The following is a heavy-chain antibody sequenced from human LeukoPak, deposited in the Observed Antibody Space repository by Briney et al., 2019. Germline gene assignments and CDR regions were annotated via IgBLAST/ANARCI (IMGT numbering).Heavy chain of an antibody. Sequence: ASVKVSCKASGGIFSNYAISWVRQAPGQGLEWMGGVIPIFGTANYAQKFQGRVTITADESTSTVYMELSSLRSEDTAIYYCTRGWLAESTVVTPYNYWGQGTLVTVSS. CDR3: TRGWLAESTVVTPYNY. CDR1: GGIFSNYA. J-gene: IGHJ4*02. V-gene: IGHV1-69*13. D-gene: IGHD4-23*01. CDR2: VIPIFGTA.